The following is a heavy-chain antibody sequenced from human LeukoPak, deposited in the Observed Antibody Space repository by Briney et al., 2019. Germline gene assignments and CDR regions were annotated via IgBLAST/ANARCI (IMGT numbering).Heavy chain of an antibody. CDR3: ARSSPTLFDI. J-gene: IGHJ3*02. V-gene: IGHV4-31*03. CDR2: IYYSGST. Sequence: PSETLSLTCTVSGDSISSGGYYWSWIRQHPGKGLEWIGYIYYSGSTYYNPSLKSRVTISVDTSKNQFSLKLSSVTAADTAVYYCARSSPTLFDIWGQGTMVTVSS. CDR1: GDSISSGGYY.